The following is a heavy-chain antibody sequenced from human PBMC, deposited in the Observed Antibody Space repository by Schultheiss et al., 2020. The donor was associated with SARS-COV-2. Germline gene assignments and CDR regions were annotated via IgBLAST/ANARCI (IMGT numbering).Heavy chain of an antibody. CDR3: ASWGVATPFDY. CDR1: GGSISSYY. J-gene: IGHJ4*02. CDR2: IYTSGST. D-gene: IGHD5-12*01. V-gene: IGHV4-4*07. Sequence: SQTLSLTCTVSGGSISSYYWSWIRQPAGKGLEWIGRIYTSGSTNYNPSLKSRVTMSVDTSKNQFSLKLSSVTAADTAVYYCASWGVATPFDYWGQGTLVTVSS.